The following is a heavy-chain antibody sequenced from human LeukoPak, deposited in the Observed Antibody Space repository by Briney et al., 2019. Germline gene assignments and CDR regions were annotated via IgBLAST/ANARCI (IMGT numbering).Heavy chain of an antibody. CDR3: ARIREYYYDSSGCDY. CDR1: GGSISSSSYY. CDR2: IYYSGST. V-gene: IGHV4-39*01. D-gene: IGHD3-22*01. Sequence: SETLSLTCTVSGGSISSSSYYWGWIRQPPGKGLEWIGSIYYSGSTYYNPSPKSRVTISVDTSKNQFSLKLSSVTAADTAVYYCARIREYYYDSSGCDYWGQGTLVTVSS. J-gene: IGHJ4*02.